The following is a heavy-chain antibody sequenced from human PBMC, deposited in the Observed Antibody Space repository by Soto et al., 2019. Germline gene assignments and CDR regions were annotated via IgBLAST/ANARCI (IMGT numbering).Heavy chain of an antibody. J-gene: IGHJ5*02. D-gene: IGHD6-13*01. CDR1: GYTFTSYG. Sequence: ASVKVSCKASGYTFTSYGISWVRQAPGQGLEWMGWISAYNGNTNYAQKLQGRVTMTTDTSTSTAYMELRSLRSDDTAVYYCAREDSSSWYEKWFDPWGQGTLVTVSS. V-gene: IGHV1-18*01. CDR3: AREDSSSWYEKWFDP. CDR2: ISAYNGNT.